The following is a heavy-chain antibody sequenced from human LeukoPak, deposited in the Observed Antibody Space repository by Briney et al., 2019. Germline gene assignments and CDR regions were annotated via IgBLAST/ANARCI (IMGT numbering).Heavy chain of an antibody. V-gene: IGHV3-53*01. CDR2: IYSGGST. D-gene: IGHD3-22*01. CDR3: ARRPYYYDSSGYPDDY. Sequence: GGSLRLSCAASGFTVSSNYMSWVRQAPGKGLEWVSVIYSGGSTYYADSVKGRFTISRDNSKNTLYLQMNSLRAEDTAVYYCARRPYYYDSSGYPDDYWGQGTLVTVSS. J-gene: IGHJ4*02. CDR1: GFTVSSNY.